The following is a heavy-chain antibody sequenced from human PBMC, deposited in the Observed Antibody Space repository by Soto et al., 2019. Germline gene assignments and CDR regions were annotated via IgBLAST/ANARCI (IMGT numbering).Heavy chain of an antibody. CDR1: GGSISSGDYS. Sequence: TSETLSLTCTVSGGSISSGDYSWSWVRQSPGKRLEWIGHIYNSGITYYNPSPKSRVVISIDTSRNQFSLRLNSLTAADRAVYFCARGVTVFGLVSRFWFDPWGQGTVVTVSS. CDR2: IYNSGIT. V-gene: IGHV4-30-4*01. CDR3: ARGVTVFGLVSRFWFDP. D-gene: IGHD3-3*01. J-gene: IGHJ5*02.